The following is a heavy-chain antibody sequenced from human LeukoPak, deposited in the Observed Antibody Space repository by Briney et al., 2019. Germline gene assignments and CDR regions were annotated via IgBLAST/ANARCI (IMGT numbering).Heavy chain of an antibody. CDR2: IYYSGST. CDR1: GGSISSYY. J-gene: IGHJ4*02. D-gene: IGHD6-13*01. V-gene: IGHV4-59*01. Sequence: SETLSLTCTVSGGSISSYYWSWIRQPPGQGLEWIGYIYYSGSTNYNPSLKSRVTISVDTSKNQFSLKLSSVTAADTAVYYCARGGQLETFDYWGQGTLVTVSS. CDR3: ARGGQLETFDY.